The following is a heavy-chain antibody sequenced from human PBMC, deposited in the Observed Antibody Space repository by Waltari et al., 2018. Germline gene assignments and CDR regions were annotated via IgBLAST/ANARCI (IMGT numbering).Heavy chain of an antibody. CDR1: GYTFTSYA. Sequence: QVQLVQSGAEVKKPGASVKVSCKASGYTFTSYAMHWVRQAPGQRLEWMGWINAGNGNKKDSQKCQGRVTITRDTSASTAYMELSSLRSEDTAVYYCARDNRRLLGMVRGEDDAFDIWGQGTMVTVSS. D-gene: IGHD3-10*01. J-gene: IGHJ3*02. CDR3: ARDNRRLLGMVRGEDDAFDI. CDR2: INAGNGNK. V-gene: IGHV1-3*01.